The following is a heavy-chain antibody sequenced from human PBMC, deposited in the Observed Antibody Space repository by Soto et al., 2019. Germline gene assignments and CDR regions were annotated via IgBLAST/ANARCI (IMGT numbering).Heavy chain of an antibody. CDR3: AQDMNRISPEKYCYCMDV. Sequence: GALRLSCAASGFTFDDYTMHWVRQAPGKGLEWVSLLTSAGGSTYYVDSVKGRFTISGDNSKNSLYLQMNSLRTEDTALYCCAQDMNRISPEKYCYCMDVWGQGTTVTVSS. J-gene: IGHJ6*02. V-gene: IGHV3-43*01. CDR2: LTSAGGST. CDR1: GFTFDDYT.